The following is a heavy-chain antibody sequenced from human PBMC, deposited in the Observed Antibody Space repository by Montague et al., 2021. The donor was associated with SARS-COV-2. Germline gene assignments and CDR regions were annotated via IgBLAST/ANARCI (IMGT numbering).Heavy chain of an antibody. D-gene: IGHD2-2*01. Sequence: TLSLTCTVSDGSISSGGYYWSWIRQHPGKGLEWIGYIYYSGSTYYNPSLKSRVTISVDTSKNQFSLKLSSVTAADTAVYYCAREKRHYCSSTSCYDNYYYYYGMDVWGQGTTVTVSS. CDR1: DGSISSGGYY. CDR2: IYYSGST. J-gene: IGHJ6*02. CDR3: AREKRHYCSSTSCYDNYYYYYGMDV. V-gene: IGHV4-31*03.